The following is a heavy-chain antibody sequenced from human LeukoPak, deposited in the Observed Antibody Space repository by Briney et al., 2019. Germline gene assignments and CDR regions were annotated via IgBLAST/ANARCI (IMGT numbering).Heavy chain of an antibody. J-gene: IGHJ5*02. CDR2: IIPVFGTA. CDR3: ARLGPFYDSSSYGDYNWFDP. CDR1: GGTFSSCA. V-gene: IGHV1-69*01. Sequence: SVKVSCKASGGTFSSCAISWVRQAPGQGLEWMGGIIPVFGTANYAQKFQGRVTITADESTSTAYMELSSLRSEDTAVYYCARLGPFYDSSSYGDYNWFDPWGQGTLVTVSS. D-gene: IGHD3-22*01.